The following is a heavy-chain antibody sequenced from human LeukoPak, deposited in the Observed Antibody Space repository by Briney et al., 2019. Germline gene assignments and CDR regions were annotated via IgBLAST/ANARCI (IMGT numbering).Heavy chain of an antibody. Sequence: GGSLRLSCAASGFTFSSYAMSWVRQAPGKGLEWVSAISGSGGSTYYADSVKGRFTISRDNSKNTLYLQMNSPRAEDTAVYYCAKDPPSPPNIPGCFDYWGQGTLVTVSS. CDR3: AKDPPSPPNIPGCFDY. D-gene: IGHD2/OR15-2a*01. V-gene: IGHV3-23*01. J-gene: IGHJ4*02. CDR2: ISGSGGST. CDR1: GFTFSSYA.